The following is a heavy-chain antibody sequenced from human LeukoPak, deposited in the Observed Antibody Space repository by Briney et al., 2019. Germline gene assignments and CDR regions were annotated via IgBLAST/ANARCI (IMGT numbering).Heavy chain of an antibody. D-gene: IGHD1-1*01. Sequence: SETLSLTCTVSGGSISTYYWSWIRQPPGKGLEWIGYIYYTGSTNYNPSLKSRVTISLDTSKNQFSLKLSSVTAADTAVYYCARENVEPSFYYGLDVWGQGTTVTVSS. V-gene: IGHV4-59*01. CDR1: GGSISTYY. J-gene: IGHJ6*02. CDR2: IYYTGST. CDR3: ARENVEPSFYYGLDV.